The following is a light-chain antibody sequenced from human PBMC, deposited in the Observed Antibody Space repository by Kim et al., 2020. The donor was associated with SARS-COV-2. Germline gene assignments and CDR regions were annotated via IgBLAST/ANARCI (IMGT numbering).Light chain of an antibody. CDR1: QSVGNQ. CDR2: DAS. V-gene: IGKV3-11*01. Sequence: SPGERATLSCRASQSVGNQLAWYQQKSGQAPRLLIYDASNRATGIPARFSGSGSGTDFTLTIDSLEPEDFAVYYCQRRSKWPPFTFGPGTKVDIK. CDR3: QRRSKWPPFT. J-gene: IGKJ3*01.